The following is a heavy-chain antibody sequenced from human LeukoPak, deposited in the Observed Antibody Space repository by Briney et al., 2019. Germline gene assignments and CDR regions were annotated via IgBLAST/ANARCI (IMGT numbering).Heavy chain of an antibody. J-gene: IGHJ4*02. CDR1: GYTFTSYY. D-gene: IGHD2-2*02. CDR2: INPSGGST. CDR3: ARSVVVVPAAIDY. V-gene: IGHV1-46*01. Sequence: ASVKVPCKASGYTFTSYYMHWVRQAPGQGLEWMGIINPSGGSTSYAQKFQGRVTMTRDMSTSTVYMELSSLRSEDTAVYYCARSVVVVPAAIDYWGQGTLVTVSS.